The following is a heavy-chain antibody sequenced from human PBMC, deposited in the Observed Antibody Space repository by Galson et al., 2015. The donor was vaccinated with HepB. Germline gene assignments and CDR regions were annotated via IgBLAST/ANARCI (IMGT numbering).Heavy chain of an antibody. Sequence: SLRLSCAASGLIVSRNHMSWVRQAPGKGLEWVSVIYTGDSTNYADSVKGRFTISRDDSKNTLYLHMNSLRDEDTAVYYCARGVLGLMVRAWDYYLYGMDVWGQGTTVTVSS. CDR1: GLIVSRNH. CDR2: IYTGDST. J-gene: IGHJ6*02. CDR3: ARGVLGLMVRAWDYYLYGMDV. D-gene: IGHD3-10*01. V-gene: IGHV3-53*01.